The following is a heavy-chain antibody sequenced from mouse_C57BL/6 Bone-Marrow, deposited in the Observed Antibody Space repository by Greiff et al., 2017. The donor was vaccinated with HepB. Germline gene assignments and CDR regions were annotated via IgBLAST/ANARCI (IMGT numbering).Heavy chain of an antibody. J-gene: IGHJ2*01. CDR1: GYSITSGYY. Sequence: EVHLVESGPGLVKPSQSLSLTCSVTGYSITSGYYWNWIRQFPGNKLEWMGYISYDGSNNYNPSLKNRISITRDTSKNQFFLKLNSVTTEDTATYYCARSTLFDYWGQGTTLTVSS. V-gene: IGHV3-6*01. CDR2: ISYDGSN. CDR3: ARSTLFDY.